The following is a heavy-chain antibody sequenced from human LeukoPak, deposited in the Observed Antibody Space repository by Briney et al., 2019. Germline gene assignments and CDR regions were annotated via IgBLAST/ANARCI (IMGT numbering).Heavy chain of an antibody. V-gene: IGHV3-23*01. J-gene: IGHJ4*02. Sequence: GGSLRLSCVASGFTFSSYAMSWVRQAPGKGLEWVSAIGGSGGSTYYADSVKGRFTISRDNSKNTLYLQMNSLRAEDTAVYYCARDLGGDWYFDYWGQGTLVTVSS. D-gene: IGHD3/OR15-3a*01. CDR1: GFTFSSYA. CDR3: ARDLGGDWYFDY. CDR2: IGGSGGST.